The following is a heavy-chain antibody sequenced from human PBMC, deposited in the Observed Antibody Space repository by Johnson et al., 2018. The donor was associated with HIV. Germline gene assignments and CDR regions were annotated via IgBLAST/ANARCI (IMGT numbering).Heavy chain of an antibody. D-gene: IGHD1-1*01. CDR2: IRYDGSNK. Sequence: QVQLVESGGGVVQPGGSLRLSCAASGFTFSSYGMHWVRQAPGKGLEWVAFIRYDGSNKYYADSVKGRFTISRDNSKNSLYLQMNSLRAEDTAVYYCARGGYNWNDFLNDAFDMWGQGTVVTVSS. CDR1: GFTFSSYG. J-gene: IGHJ3*02. V-gene: IGHV3-30*02. CDR3: ARGGYNWNDFLNDAFDM.